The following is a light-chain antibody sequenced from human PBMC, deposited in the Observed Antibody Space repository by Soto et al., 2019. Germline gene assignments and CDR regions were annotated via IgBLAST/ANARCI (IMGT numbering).Light chain of an antibody. Sequence: DIQMTQSPSSLSASVGDRVTITCRASQSISSYLNWYQQKPGKAPKLLIYTASSLQSGVPSRFSGSGSGTDFKLTISSLQPDYFATYYCQQSYRTTTFGGGTKVEIK. CDR3: QQSYRTTT. CDR1: QSISSY. V-gene: IGKV1-39*01. CDR2: TAS. J-gene: IGKJ4*01.